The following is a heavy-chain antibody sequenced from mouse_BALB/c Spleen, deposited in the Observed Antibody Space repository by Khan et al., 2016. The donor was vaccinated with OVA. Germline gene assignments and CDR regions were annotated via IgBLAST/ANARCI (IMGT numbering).Heavy chain of an antibody. CDR2: VSTGGSYT. V-gene: IGHV5-6*01. CDR1: GFTFSTYG. Sequence: EVELVESGGDLVKPGGSLKLSCAASGFTFSTYGMSWVRQAPDKRLEWVATVSTGGSYTYYPDSVKGRFTISRDTAKNTLYLQMSGLRSEDTAMVYCTRLTYYYDSEGFAYWGQGTLVTVSA. J-gene: IGHJ3*01. D-gene: IGHD1-1*01. CDR3: TRLTYYYDSEGFAY.